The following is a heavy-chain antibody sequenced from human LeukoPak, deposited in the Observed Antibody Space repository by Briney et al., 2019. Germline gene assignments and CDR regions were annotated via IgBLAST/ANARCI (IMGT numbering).Heavy chain of an antibody. Sequence: GSLRLSCAASGFTFNSFALNWARQAPGKGLEWVSSFSGSDGSSHYADFVKGRFTISRDNPKNTLLLQMNSLRAEDTAVYYCAKSLGVGGYTRYKGFDQWGQGTLVTVSS. V-gene: IGHV3-23*01. J-gene: IGHJ4*02. CDR1: GFTFNSFA. CDR3: AKSLGVGGYTRYKGFDQ. D-gene: IGHD3-16*02. CDR2: FSGSDGSS.